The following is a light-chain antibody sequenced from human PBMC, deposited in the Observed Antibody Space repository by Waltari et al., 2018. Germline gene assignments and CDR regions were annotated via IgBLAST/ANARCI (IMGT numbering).Light chain of an antibody. CDR1: QSVANR. CDR3: QQYNDWPLT. J-gene: IGKJ4*01. V-gene: IGKV3-15*01. CDR2: GVS. Sequence: EIVLTQSPATLSVSPGEGATLSCRASQSVANRLAWYQQKPGQSPRLLIYGVSTRATGIPARFSGSVAGTDFTLTISSLQSEDFAVYSCQQYNDWPLTFGGGTKVEI.